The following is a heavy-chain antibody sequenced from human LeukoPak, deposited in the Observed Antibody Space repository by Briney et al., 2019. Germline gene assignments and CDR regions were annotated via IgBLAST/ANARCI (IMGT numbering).Heavy chain of an antibody. CDR3: AREAAPPGGYYDSSGYYYFDY. V-gene: IGHV7-4-1*02. Sequence: ASVKVSCKASGYTFTSYAMNWVRQAPGQGLEWMGWINTNTGNPTYAQGFTGRFVFSLDTSVSTAYLQISSLKAEDTAVYYCAREAAPPGGYYDSSGYYYFDYWGQGTLVTVSS. CDR1: GYTFTSYA. D-gene: IGHD3-22*01. J-gene: IGHJ4*02. CDR2: INTNTGNP.